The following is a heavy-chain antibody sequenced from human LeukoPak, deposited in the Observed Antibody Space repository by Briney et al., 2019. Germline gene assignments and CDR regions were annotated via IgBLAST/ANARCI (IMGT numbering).Heavy chain of an antibody. Sequence: SETLSLTCTVSGGSISSSSYYWGWIRQPPGKGLEWIGSIYYSGSTYYNPSLKSRVTISVDTSKNQFSLKLSSVTAADTAVYYCAGRAGGWYHHFDYWGQGTLVTVSS. V-gene: IGHV4-39*07. CDR2: IYYSGST. J-gene: IGHJ4*02. CDR1: GGSISSSSYY. CDR3: AGRAGGWYHHFDY. D-gene: IGHD6-19*01.